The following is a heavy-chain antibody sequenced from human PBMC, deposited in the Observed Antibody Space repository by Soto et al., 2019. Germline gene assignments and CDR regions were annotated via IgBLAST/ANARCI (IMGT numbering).Heavy chain of an antibody. CDR2: ISSSGSYI. J-gene: IGHJ4*02. V-gene: IGHV3-21*01. CDR3: ARDSRVIWLAAAGHIDY. Sequence: PGGSLRLSCAASGFTFSSYSMNWVRQAPGKGLEWVSSISSSGSYIYYADSVKGRFTISRDNSKNTLYLQMNSLRAEDTAVYYCARDSRVIWLAAAGHIDYWGQGTLVTVSS. CDR1: GFTFSSYS. D-gene: IGHD6-13*01.